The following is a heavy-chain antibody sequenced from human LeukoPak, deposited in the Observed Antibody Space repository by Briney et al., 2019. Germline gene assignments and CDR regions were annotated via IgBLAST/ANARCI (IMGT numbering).Heavy chain of an antibody. Sequence: GGSLRLSCAASGFTFSGYAMTWVRQAPGKELEWVSAISGRGDASYYAESVKGRFTISRDNSKSTLYLQMNSLRAEDTAVYYCAKAPPDKWEYYYGMDVWGKGTTVTASS. CDR2: ISGRGDAS. V-gene: IGHV3-23*01. D-gene: IGHD1-26*01. J-gene: IGHJ6*04. CDR3: AKAPPDKWEYYYGMDV. CDR1: GFTFSGYA.